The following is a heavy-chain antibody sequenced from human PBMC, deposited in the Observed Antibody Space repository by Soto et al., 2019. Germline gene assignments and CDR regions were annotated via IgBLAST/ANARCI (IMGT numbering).Heavy chain of an antibody. V-gene: IGHV1-3*01. D-gene: IGHD6-6*01. CDR1: GYTFSMYA. CDR2: INVGNGKT. CDR3: ARAMYSSSPVGLFDY. Sequence: ASVKVSCKASGYTFSMYAIHWVRQAPGQRLEWMGWINVGNGKTKYSQKFQGRVTITRDTSASTAYMELSSLRSEDTAVYYCARAMYSSSPVGLFDYWGQRTLVTVSS. J-gene: IGHJ4*02.